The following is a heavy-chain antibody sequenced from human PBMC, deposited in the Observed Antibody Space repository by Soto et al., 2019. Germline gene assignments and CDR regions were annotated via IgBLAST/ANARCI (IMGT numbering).Heavy chain of an antibody. CDR3: ARRYMVRGVIKSDWFDP. V-gene: IGHV3-33*01. D-gene: IGHD3-10*01. CDR1: GFTFSSYG. Sequence: GESLKISCAASGFTFSSYGMHWVRQAPGKGLEWVAVIWYDGSNKYYADSVKGRFTISRDNSKNTLYLQMNSLRAEDTAVYYCARRYMVRGVIKSDWFDPWGQGTLVTVSS. J-gene: IGHJ5*02. CDR2: IWYDGSNK.